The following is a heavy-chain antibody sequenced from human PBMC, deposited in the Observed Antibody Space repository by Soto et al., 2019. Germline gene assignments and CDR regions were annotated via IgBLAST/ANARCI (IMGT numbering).Heavy chain of an antibody. V-gene: IGHV3-23*01. J-gene: IGHJ4*02. CDR3: AKEITMIVVVSMVFDY. CDR1: GFTFSSYA. CDR2: ISGSGGST. Sequence: GGSLRLSCAASGFTFSSYAMSWVRQAPGKGLEWVSAISGSGGSTYYADSVKGRFTISRDNSKNTLYLQMNSLRAEDTAVYYCAKEITMIVVVSMVFDYWGQGTLVTVS. D-gene: IGHD3-22*01.